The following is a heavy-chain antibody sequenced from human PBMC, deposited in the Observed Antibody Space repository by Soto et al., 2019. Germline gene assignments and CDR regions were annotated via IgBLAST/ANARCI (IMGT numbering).Heavy chain of an antibody. CDR2: ISGSGGST. CDR1: GFTFSRYA. V-gene: IGHV3-23*01. CDR3: AKATKRIVVPPSY. D-gene: IGHD2-2*01. Sequence: GGSLRLSCAASGFTFSRYATSWVRQAPGKGLEWVSAISGSGGSTYYADSVKGRFTISRDNSKNTLYLQMNSLRAEDTAVYYCAKATKRIVVPPSYWGQGTLVTVSS. J-gene: IGHJ4*02.